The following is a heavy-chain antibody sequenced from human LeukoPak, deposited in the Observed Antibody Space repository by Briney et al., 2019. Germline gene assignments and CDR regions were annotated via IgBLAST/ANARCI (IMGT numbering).Heavy chain of an antibody. CDR2: ISSSSYI. V-gene: IGHV3-21*01. CDR3: ARELVIYPTDWFDP. D-gene: IGHD3-9*01. CDR1: GFTFSSYS. J-gene: IGHJ5*02. Sequence: GGSLRLSCAASGFTFSSYSMNWVRQAPGKGLEWVSSISSSSYIYYADSVKGRFTISRDNAKNSLYLQMNSLRAEDTAVYYCARELVIYPTDWFDPWGQGTLVTVSS.